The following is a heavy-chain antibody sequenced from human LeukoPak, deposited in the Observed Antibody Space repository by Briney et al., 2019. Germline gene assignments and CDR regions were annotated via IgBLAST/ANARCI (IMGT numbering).Heavy chain of an antibody. CDR1: GFTFSTYS. CDR2: ISSSSSYI. J-gene: IGHJ4*02. D-gene: IGHD4-23*01. Sequence: GGSLRLSCAASGFTFSTYSMNWLRQAPGKGLEWVSSISSSSSYIYYADSVKGRFTISRDNAKNSLYLQTNGLRAEDTAVYYCARDSEVTTVVTPGFDYWGQGTLVTVSS. CDR3: ARDSEVTTVVTPGFDY. V-gene: IGHV3-21*01.